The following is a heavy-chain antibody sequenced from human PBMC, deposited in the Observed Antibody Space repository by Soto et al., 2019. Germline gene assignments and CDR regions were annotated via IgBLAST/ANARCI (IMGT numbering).Heavy chain of an antibody. CDR3: ARDFEY. V-gene: IGHV3-74*01. J-gene: IGHJ4*02. CDR1: GFTFSTFW. CDR2: INSDGSST. Sequence: PGGSLRLSCEASGFTFSTFWMHWVRQAPGKGLVWVSRINSDGSSTNYADSVKGRVTISRDNAKDMLYLQMNSLRAADTAVYYCARDFEYWGQGTLVTVSS.